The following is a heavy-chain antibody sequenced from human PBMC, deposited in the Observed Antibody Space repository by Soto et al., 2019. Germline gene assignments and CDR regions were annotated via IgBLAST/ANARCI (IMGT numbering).Heavy chain of an antibody. CDR2: IRSKANSYAT. J-gene: IGHJ6*04. Sequence: EVQLVESGGGLVQPGGSLKLSCAASGFTFSGSAMHWVRQASGKGLEWVGRIRSKANSYATAYAASVKGRFTISRDDSKNTAYLQMNSLKTEDTAVYYCTRQMVHAIPTASSRVDVWGKGTTVTVSS. CDR3: TRQMVHAIPTASSRVDV. V-gene: IGHV3-73*01. CDR1: GFTFSGSA. D-gene: IGHD2-8*01.